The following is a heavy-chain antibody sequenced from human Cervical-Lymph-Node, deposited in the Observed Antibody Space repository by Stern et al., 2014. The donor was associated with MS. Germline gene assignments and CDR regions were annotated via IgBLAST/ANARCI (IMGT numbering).Heavy chain of an antibody. CDR1: GFTFSTYG. Sequence: VQLVESGGGVVQPGRSLRLSCAASGFTFSTYGMHWVRQAPGKGLEWVSFIWDDGNNQYYVDCVKDRFTISRDNSKNTVHLQMNTLRAEDTAVYYCARDGDSSTFFGDYYYGMDVWGQGTTVTVSS. CDR2: IWDDGNNQ. CDR3: ARDGDSSTFFGDYYYGMDV. V-gene: IGHV3-33*01. D-gene: IGHD2/OR15-2a*01. J-gene: IGHJ6*02.